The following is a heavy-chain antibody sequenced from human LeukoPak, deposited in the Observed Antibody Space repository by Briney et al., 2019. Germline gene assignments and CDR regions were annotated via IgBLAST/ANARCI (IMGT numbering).Heavy chain of an antibody. CDR3: AKTKLRYFDWLFLDY. CDR1: GFTFSSYA. J-gene: IGHJ4*02. Sequence: GGSLRLSCAASGFTFSSYAMSWVRQAPGKGLEWVGAINASGGSTYYADSLKGRVTISRDNSKTTLYLQMNSLRAEDTAVYYCAKTKLRYFDWLFLDYWGQGTLVTVSS. V-gene: IGHV3-23*01. CDR2: INASGGST. D-gene: IGHD3-9*01.